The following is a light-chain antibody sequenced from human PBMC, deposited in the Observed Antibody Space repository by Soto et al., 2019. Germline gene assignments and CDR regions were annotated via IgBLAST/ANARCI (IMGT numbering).Light chain of an antibody. J-gene: IGKJ2*01. V-gene: IGKV4-1*01. CDR1: QSLFYSSNNKNF. CDR3: QHYFTTPRT. CDR2: WAS. Sequence: DIVMTQSPDSLAVSLGERTTINCKSSQSLFYSSNNKNFLAWYQQKAGQPPKLLIYWASTRESGVPDRFSGSGSGAEFNLTITSLQAEDAGVYYCQHYFTTPRTFGQGTRLEF.